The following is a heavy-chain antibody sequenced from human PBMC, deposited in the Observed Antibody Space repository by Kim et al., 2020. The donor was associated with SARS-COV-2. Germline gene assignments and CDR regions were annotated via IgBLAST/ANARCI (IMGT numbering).Heavy chain of an antibody. V-gene: IGHV7-4-1*02. CDR1: GYTFTSYA. J-gene: IGHJ4*02. CDR2: INTNTGNP. Sequence: ASVKVSCKASGYTFTSYAMNWVRQAPGQGLEWMGWINTNTGNPTYAQGFTGRFVFSLDTSVSTAYLQISSLKAEDTAVYYCARDLTVGVRGVISTGVWYWGQGPLVTVSS. D-gene: IGHD3-10*01. CDR3: ARDLTVGVRGVISTGVWY.